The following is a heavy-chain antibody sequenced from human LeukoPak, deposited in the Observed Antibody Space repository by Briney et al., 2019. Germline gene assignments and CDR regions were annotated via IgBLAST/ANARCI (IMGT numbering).Heavy chain of an antibody. CDR2: ISGSGGST. V-gene: IGHV3-23*01. CDR3: AKDWPIAVVAGYYYYGMDV. J-gene: IGHJ6*02. D-gene: IGHD6-19*01. Sequence: PGGSLRLSCAASGFTFSSYAMSWVRQAPGKGLEWVSAISGSGGSTYYADSVKGRFTISRDNSKNTLYLQMNSLRAEDTAVYYCAKDWPIAVVAGYYYYGMDVWGQGTTVTVSS. CDR1: GFTFSSYA.